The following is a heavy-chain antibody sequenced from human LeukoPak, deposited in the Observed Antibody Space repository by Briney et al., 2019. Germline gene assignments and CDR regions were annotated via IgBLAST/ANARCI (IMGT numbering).Heavy chain of an antibody. CDR2: INPNSGGT. J-gene: IGHJ4*02. D-gene: IGHD2-15*01. Sequence: ASVKVSCKASGYTFTGYYMHWVRQAPGQGLEWMGWINPNSGGTNYAQKFQGRVTMTRDTSISTAYMELSRLRSDDTAVYYCARGAGRARYCSGGSCYSGWGDFWGQGTLVTVSS. CDR3: ARGAGRARYCSGGSCYSGWGDF. V-gene: IGHV1-2*02. CDR1: GYTFTGYY.